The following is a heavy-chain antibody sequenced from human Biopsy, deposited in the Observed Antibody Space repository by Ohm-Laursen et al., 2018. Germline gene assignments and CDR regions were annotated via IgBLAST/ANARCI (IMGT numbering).Heavy chain of an antibody. J-gene: IGHJ4*02. CDR2: INPSGSTT. CDR1: GYSFTSYY. V-gene: IGHV1-46*01. D-gene: IGHD6-19*01. CDR3: ARNTGWYGDLYYFDY. Sequence: ASVKVSCKASGYSFTSYYMHWVRQAPRQGLEWMGMINPSGSTTSYPQIFQGRVTMTRDTSTSTVYMELSSLRSADTAVYFCARNTGWYGDLYYFDYWGQGTLVTVSS.